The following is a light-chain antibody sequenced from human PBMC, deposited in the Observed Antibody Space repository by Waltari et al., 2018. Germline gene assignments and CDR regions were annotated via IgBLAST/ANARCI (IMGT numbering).Light chain of an antibody. J-gene: IGKJ1*01. CDR3: QHHFRLPAT. CDR1: QSISRY. Sequence: IMLTQSPGTLSLSPGERATLSCRASQSISRYLSWYQQTTGQAPRLLIYGASTRATGIPYRSSGSGSRTDFSTTISGLEPEDSAVYYCQHHFRLPATFGQGTKVEIK. V-gene: IGKV3-20*01. CDR2: GAS.